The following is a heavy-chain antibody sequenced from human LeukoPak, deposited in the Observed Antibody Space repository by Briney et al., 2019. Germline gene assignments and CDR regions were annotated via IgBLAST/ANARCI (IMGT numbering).Heavy chain of an antibody. Sequence: SETLSLTCTVSGGSISSYYWSWIRQPPGKGLEWIGYIYYSGSTNYNPSLKSRFTISVDTSKNQFSLKLSSVTAADTAVYYCARVSMIVVAPIFDYWGQGTLVTVSS. V-gene: IGHV4-59*01. J-gene: IGHJ4*02. CDR2: IYYSGST. D-gene: IGHD3-22*01. CDR3: ARVSMIVVAPIFDY. CDR1: GGSISSYY.